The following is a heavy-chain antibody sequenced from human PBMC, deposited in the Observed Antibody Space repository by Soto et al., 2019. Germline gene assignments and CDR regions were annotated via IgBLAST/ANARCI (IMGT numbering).Heavy chain of an antibody. CDR1: GYTFTSYD. CDR2: MNPNSGNT. CDR3: ARRGYSSSWYYYYYSGMDV. V-gene: IGHV1-8*01. D-gene: IGHD6-13*01. Sequence: QVQLVQSGAEVKKPGASVKVSCKASGYTFTSYDINWVRQATGQGLEWMGWMNPNSGNTGYAQKFQGRVTMTRNTSISTAYMELRSLRSEDTAVYYCARRGYSSSWYYYYYSGMDVWGQGTTVTVSS. J-gene: IGHJ6*02.